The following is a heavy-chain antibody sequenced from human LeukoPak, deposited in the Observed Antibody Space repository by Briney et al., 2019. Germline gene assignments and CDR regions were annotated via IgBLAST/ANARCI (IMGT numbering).Heavy chain of an antibody. D-gene: IGHD3-3*01. J-gene: IGHJ4*02. CDR2: IYYSGST. V-gene: IGHV4-39*01. CDR3: ARHGNDFWSGYYSGNFDY. Sequence: SETLSLTCTVSGGSISSSSYYWGWIRQPPGRGLEGIGRIYYSGSTNNNPSFKSRVTISVDTSKNQFSLKLSSVTAADTAVYYCARHGNDFWSGYYSGNFDYWGQGTLVTVSS. CDR1: GGSISSSSYY.